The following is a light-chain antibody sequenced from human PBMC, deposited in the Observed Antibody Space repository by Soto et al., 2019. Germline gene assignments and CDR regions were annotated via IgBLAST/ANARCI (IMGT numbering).Light chain of an antibody. J-gene: IGKJ1*01. CDR1: QSISSW. V-gene: IGKV1-27*01. Sequence: GDRVTITCRASQSISSWLAWYQQKPGKVPKLLIYAASTLQSGVPSRFSGSGSGTDCTLTISSLQPEDVTTYYCQKYNSAPRTFGQGTKVDIK. CDR2: AAS. CDR3: QKYNSAPRT.